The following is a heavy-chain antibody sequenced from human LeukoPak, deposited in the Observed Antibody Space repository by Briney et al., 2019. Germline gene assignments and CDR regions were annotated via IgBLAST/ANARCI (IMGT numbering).Heavy chain of an antibody. Sequence: PGGSLRLSCAASGLTLSTYSRRWGRQARGKVLEWFSYISSIGNTIYYAASVKGRFTISRDNAKNSLFLQMNSLGAEDTAVYYCARRRDFDYWGQGTLVAVSS. V-gene: IGHV3-48*04. J-gene: IGHJ4*02. CDR3: ARRRDFDY. CDR1: GLTLSTYS. D-gene: IGHD6-6*01. CDR2: ISSIGNTI.